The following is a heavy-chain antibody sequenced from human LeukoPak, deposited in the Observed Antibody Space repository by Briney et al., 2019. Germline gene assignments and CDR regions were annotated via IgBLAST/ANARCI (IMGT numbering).Heavy chain of an antibody. D-gene: IGHD1-1*01. CDR3: ARMATAFDY. CDR2: ISSDGSSS. Sequence: PGGSLRLSCAASGFTFSNSWMHWVRQVPGKGLVWVSRISSDGSSSIYADSVKGRFTISRDNAKNTPYLQMNSLRAEDTAVYYCARMATAFDYWGQGTLVTVSS. J-gene: IGHJ4*02. V-gene: IGHV3-74*01. CDR1: GFTFSNSW.